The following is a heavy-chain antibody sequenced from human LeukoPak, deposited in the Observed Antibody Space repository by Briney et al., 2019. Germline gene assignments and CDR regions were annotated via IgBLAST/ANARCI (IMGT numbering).Heavy chain of an antibody. CDR2: INAGNGNT. CDR1: GYTFTSYA. J-gene: IGHJ4*02. V-gene: IGHV1-3*01. Sequence: ASVKVPCKASGYTFTSYAMHWVRQAPGQRLEWMGWINAGNGNTKYSQKFQGRVTITRDTSASTAYMELSSLRSEDTAVYYCARVVVAATGFDYWGQGTLVTVSS. CDR3: ARVVVAATGFDY. D-gene: IGHD2-15*01.